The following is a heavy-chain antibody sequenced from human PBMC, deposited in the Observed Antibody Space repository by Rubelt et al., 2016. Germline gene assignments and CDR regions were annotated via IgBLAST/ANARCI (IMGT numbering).Heavy chain of an antibody. J-gene: IGHJ4*02. CDR2: IKTKTDGGTT. Sequence: EVLLVESGGGLVQPGGSLRLSCAASGFRFSSHWMDWVRQAPGKGLEWVGRIKTKTDGGTTDYAAPVRGRFPISRDYLKITLYLQMNSLKTEYTGVYYCITDVKDDYLWGNFRFQDDSWGQGTLVTVSS. CDR3: ITDVKDDYLWGNFRFQDDS. CDR1: GFRFSSHW. V-gene: IGHV3-15*07. D-gene: IGHD3-16*01.